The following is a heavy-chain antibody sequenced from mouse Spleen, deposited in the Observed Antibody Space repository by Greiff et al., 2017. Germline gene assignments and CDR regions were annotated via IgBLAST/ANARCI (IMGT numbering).Heavy chain of an antibody. D-gene: IGHD1-1*01. V-gene: IGHV1S132*01. CDR3: ARGVVATPMDY. CDR1: GYTFTSYW. Sequence: QVQLQQSGAELVKPGASVKLSCKTSGYTFTSYWIQWVKQRPGQGLGWIGEIFPGTGTTYYNEKFKGKATLTIDTSSSTAYMQLSSLTSEDSAVYFCARGVVATPMDYWGQGTSVTVSS. J-gene: IGHJ4*01. CDR2: IFPGTGTT.